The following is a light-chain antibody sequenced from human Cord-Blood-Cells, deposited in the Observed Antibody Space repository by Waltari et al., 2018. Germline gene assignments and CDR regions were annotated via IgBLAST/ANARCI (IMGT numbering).Light chain of an antibody. CDR2: DGI. CDR3: CSYAGSSTVV. CDR1: SSDVGSYNL. J-gene: IGLJ2*01. Sequence: QSALTQPASVSGSPGQSITISCTGTSSDVGSYNLVYWYQQHPGQAPKLVIYDGIKRPSGVFQRFSGSKSGNTASLTISGLQAEAEADYYCCSYAGSSTVVFGGGTKLTVL. V-gene: IGLV2-23*01.